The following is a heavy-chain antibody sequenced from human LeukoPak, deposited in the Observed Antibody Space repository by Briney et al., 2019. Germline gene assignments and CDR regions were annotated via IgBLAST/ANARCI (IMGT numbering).Heavy chain of an antibody. CDR1: GVTFSSYG. D-gene: IGHD6-19*01. V-gene: IGHV3-23*01. Sequence: AGGSLRLSCAASGVTFSSYGMSWVRQAPGKGLEWVSAISGSGGSTYYADSVKGRFTISRDNSKNTLYLQMNSLRAEDTAVYYCAKDVLTEQWLVPGVFDYWGQGTLVTVSS. J-gene: IGHJ4*02. CDR3: AKDVLTEQWLVPGVFDY. CDR2: ISGSGGST.